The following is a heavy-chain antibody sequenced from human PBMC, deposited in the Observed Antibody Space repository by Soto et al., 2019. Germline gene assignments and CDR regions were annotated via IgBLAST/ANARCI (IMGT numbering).Heavy chain of an antibody. Sequence: EDQLVESGGGLVQPGGSLRLSCAASGFSFDTYNMNWVRQAPGKGLEWVSSISSGRPDIFYADSVRGRFTISRDDAKKSLFLQMNSLRADDTAVYYCAKVRYSSPMGYYYGMDVWGQGTTVTVSS. V-gene: IGHV3-21*02. J-gene: IGHJ6*02. CDR2: ISSGRPDI. CDR1: GFSFDTYN. CDR3: AKVRYSSPMGYYYGMDV. D-gene: IGHD6-19*01.